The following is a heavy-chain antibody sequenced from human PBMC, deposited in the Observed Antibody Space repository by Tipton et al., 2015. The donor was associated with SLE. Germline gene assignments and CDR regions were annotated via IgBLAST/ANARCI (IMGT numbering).Heavy chain of an antibody. D-gene: IGHD3-3*01. Sequence: TLSLTCAVFDGSFSDYYWSWIRQPPGKGLQWIGDISHGGSPNYSPSPKSRVTISIDTSKSQFSLHLSSVTAADTAVYYCARGHFSDFWSRYSDAFDIWGQGTVVSVSS. CDR2: ISHGGSP. CDR1: DGSFSDYY. V-gene: IGHV4-34*01. CDR3: ARGHFSDFWSRYSDAFDI. J-gene: IGHJ3*02.